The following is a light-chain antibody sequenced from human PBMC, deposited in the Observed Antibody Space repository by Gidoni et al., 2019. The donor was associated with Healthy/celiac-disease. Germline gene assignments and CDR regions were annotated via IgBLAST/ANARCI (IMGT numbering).Light chain of an antibody. Sequence: EIVLTQSPGTLSLSPGERSTLSCSASQSVRSSYLAWYQQKPGQAPRLLIYGASSRATGIPDRFRGSGSGTYFTFSISRLESEDFAVYYCQHYGSSGITFGQGTRMEIK. V-gene: IGKV3-20*01. CDR2: GAS. CDR1: QSVRSSY. J-gene: IGKJ5*01. CDR3: QHYGSSGIT.